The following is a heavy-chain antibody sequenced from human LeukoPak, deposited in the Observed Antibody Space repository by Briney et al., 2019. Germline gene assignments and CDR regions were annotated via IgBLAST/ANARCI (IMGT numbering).Heavy chain of an antibody. CDR3: VRVGSAYGDPLELDF. Sequence: ASVKVSCKASGYSFNKFGISWVRQAPGRGLEWMGWISGHNGNTDSAQKFQDRVTMSTDNSMSTAYLELRSLRSDDTAVYFCVRVGSAYGDPLELDFWGQGTLVTVSS. CDR1: GYSFNKFG. CDR2: ISGHNGNT. J-gene: IGHJ4*02. D-gene: IGHD4-17*01. V-gene: IGHV1-18*01.